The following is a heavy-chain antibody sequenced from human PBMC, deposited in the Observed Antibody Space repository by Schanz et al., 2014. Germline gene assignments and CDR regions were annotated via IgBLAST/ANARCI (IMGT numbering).Heavy chain of an antibody. CDR3: ARGGGAAAST. CDR2: IWHDGRIK. Sequence: QVQLVESGGGVVQPGGSLRLSCAASGFSFSSYGMHWVRQAPGKGLEWVAFIWHDGRIKYHADSVKGRFTISRDNSENTLYLQMNSLRAEDTAVYYCARGGGAAASTWGQGTLVTVSS. CDR1: GFSFSSYG. D-gene: IGHD6-13*01. J-gene: IGHJ5*02. V-gene: IGHV3-33*01.